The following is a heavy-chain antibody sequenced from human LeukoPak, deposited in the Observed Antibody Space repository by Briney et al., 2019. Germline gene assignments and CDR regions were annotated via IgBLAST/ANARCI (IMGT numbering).Heavy chain of an antibody. V-gene: IGHV4-39*01. D-gene: IGHD1-26*01. CDR1: GGSISSSSYY. Sequence: PSETLSLTCTVSGGSISSSSYYWGWIRQPPGKGLQWIGTVYYNGATQYNPSLKSRVTVSVDTSKNQFSLKLTSVTAADTAVYYCAREDRVGAMTGSDHWGQGTLVTVSS. CDR2: VYYNGAT. CDR3: AREDRVGAMTGSDH. J-gene: IGHJ4*02.